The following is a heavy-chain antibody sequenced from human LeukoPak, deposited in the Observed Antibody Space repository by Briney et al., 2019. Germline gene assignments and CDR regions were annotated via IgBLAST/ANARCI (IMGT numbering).Heavy chain of an antibody. CDR2: IWYDGSNK. CDR3: ARPQYYYGSGSPIDY. V-gene: IGHV3-33*01. J-gene: IGHJ4*02. D-gene: IGHD3-10*01. CDR1: GFTFSSYG. Sequence: GRSLRLSCAASGFTFSSYGMHWVRQAPGKGLEWVAVIWYDGSNKYYADSVKGRFTISRDNPKNTLYLQMNNLRAEDTAVYYCARPQYYYGSGSPIDYWGQGTLVTVSS.